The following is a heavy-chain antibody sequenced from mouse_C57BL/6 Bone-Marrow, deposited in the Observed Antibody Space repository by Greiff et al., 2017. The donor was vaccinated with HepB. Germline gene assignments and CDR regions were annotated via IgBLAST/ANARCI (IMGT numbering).Heavy chain of an antibody. CDR1: GYTFTSYG. J-gene: IGHJ2*01. Sequence: QVQLQHSGAELARPGASVKLSCKASGYTFTSYGISWVKQRTGQGLEWIVEIYPRSGNTYYNEKFKGKATLTADKSSSTAYMELRSLTSEDSAVYFCARRTVVVERDYWGQGTTLTVSS. D-gene: IGHD1-1*01. V-gene: IGHV1-81*01. CDR2: IYPRSGNT. CDR3: ARRTVVVERDY.